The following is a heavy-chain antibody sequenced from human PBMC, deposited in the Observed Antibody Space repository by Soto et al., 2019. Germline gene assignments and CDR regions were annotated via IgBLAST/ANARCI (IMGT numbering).Heavy chain of an antibody. CDR2: IIPMFGTT. CDR3: ARGVVVVAASQLGWFDT. Sequence: QVQLVQSGAEVRKPGSSVKVSCKASGGTFSSYAINWVRQAPGQGLEWMGGIIPMFGTTKYAQRFQGRLTVSADESTSKAYMELSSLRSEDTAVYYCARGVVVVAASQLGWFDTWGQGTMVTVSS. D-gene: IGHD2-15*01. V-gene: IGHV1-69*01. CDR1: GGTFSSYA. J-gene: IGHJ5*02.